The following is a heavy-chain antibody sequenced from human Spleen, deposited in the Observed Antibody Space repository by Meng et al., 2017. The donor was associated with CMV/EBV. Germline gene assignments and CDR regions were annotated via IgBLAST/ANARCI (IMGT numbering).Heavy chain of an antibody. CDR2: INSDGSST. CDR1: GFTFSSYW. V-gene: IGHV3-74*01. CDR3: AKFDFWSGYVD. D-gene: IGHD3-3*01. Sequence: GESLKISCAASGFTFSSYWMHWVRQAPGKGLVWVSRINSDGSSTSYADSVKGRFTISRDNSKNTLYLEMNSLRVEDTAVYYCAKFDFWSGYVDWGQGTLVTVSS. J-gene: IGHJ4*02.